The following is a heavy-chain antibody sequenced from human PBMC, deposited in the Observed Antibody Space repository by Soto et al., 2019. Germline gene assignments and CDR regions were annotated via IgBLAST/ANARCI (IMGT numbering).Heavy chain of an antibody. J-gene: IGHJ4*02. Sequence: PGGSLRLSCAASGFTFSDAWMSWVRQAPGKGLEWVGLIKKKTDGGTTDYAAPVKGRFTISRDDSKNTVYLQMSSLKTEATAVSYCRTRWLDWGQGTLVSVSS. D-gene: IGHD6-19*01. V-gene: IGHV3-15*01. CDR1: GFTFSDAW. CDR2: IKKKTDGGTT. CDR3: RTRWLD.